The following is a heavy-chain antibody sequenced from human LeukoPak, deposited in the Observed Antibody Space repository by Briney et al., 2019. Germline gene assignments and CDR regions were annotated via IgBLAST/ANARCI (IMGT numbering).Heavy chain of an antibody. J-gene: IGHJ4*02. CDR2: ISYDGSNK. CDR1: GFTFSSYA. V-gene: IGHV3-30-3*01. CDR3: ARGDWELLLHFDY. D-gene: IGHD1-26*01. Sequence: QAGRSLRLSCAASGFTFSSYAMHWVRQAPGKGLEWVAVISYDGSNKYYADSVKGRFTISRDNSKNTLYLQMNSLRAEDTAVYYCARGDWELLLHFDYWGQGTLVTVSS.